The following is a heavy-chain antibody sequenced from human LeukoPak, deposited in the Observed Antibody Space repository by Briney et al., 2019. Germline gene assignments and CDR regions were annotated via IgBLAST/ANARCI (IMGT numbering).Heavy chain of an antibody. Sequence: HPGGSLRLSCAASGFTFSSYWMNWARQAPGKGLEWVASINHNGNVNYYVDSVKGRFTISRDNAKNSLYLQMSNLRAEDTAVYFCARGGGLDVGGQGATVTVSS. CDR3: ARGGGLDV. J-gene: IGHJ6*02. D-gene: IGHD3-16*01. CDR1: GFTFSSYW. V-gene: IGHV3-7*03. CDR2: INHNGNVN.